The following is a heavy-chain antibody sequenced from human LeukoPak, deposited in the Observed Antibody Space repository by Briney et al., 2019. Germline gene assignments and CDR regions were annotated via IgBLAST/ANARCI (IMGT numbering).Heavy chain of an antibody. CDR3: ARESYYYGSGSHFDY. V-gene: IGHV4-59*01. CDR1: GGSISSYY. Sequence: SETLSLTCTVSGGSISSYYWSWIRQPPGKGLEWIGYIYYSGSTNYNPSLKSRVTISVDTSKNQFSLKLRSVTAADTAVYYCARESYYYGSGSHFDYWGQGTLVTVSS. D-gene: IGHD3-10*01. CDR2: IYYSGST. J-gene: IGHJ4*02.